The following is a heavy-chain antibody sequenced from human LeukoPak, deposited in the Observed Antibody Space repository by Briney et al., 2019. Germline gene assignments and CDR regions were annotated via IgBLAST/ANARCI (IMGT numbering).Heavy chain of an antibody. V-gene: IGHV4-4*07. CDR3: ARDSSRTFDY. Sequence: PETLSLTCTVSGGSISGYYWSWIRQPAGKGLECIGRIYTSGSTNYNPSLKSRVTMSVDTSKNQFSLNLSPVTAADTAVYYCARDSSRTFDYWGQGTLVTVSS. J-gene: IGHJ4*02. CDR1: GGSISGYY. CDR2: IYTSGST.